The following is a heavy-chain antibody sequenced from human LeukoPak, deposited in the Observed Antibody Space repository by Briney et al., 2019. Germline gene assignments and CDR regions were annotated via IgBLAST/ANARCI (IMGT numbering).Heavy chain of an antibody. V-gene: IGHV3-7*01. J-gene: IGHJ4*02. D-gene: IGHD2-8*01. CDR2: IKQDGSEK. CDR3: ARDGYCTNGVCYTGPSYFVY. CDR1: GFTFSSYW. Sequence: GGSLRLSCAASGFTFSSYWMSWVRQAPGKGLEWVANIKQDGSEKYYVDSVKGRFTISRDNAKNSLYLQMNSLRAEDTAVYYCARDGYCTNGVCYTGPSYFVYWGQGTLVTVSS.